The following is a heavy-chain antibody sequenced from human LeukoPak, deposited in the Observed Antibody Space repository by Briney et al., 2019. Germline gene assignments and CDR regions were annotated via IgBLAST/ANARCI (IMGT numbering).Heavy chain of an antibody. CDR2: IYYSGST. CDR3: ARRAFGGVPPYYFDY. J-gene: IGHJ4*02. V-gene: IGHV4-39*01. D-gene: IGHD3-16*01. Sequence: PSETLSLTCTASGGSISSSSYYWGWIRQPPGKGLEWIGSIYYSGSTYYNPSLKSRVTISVDTSKNQFSLKLSSVTAADTAVYYCARRAFGGVPPYYFDYWGQGTLVTVSS. CDR1: GGSISSSSYY.